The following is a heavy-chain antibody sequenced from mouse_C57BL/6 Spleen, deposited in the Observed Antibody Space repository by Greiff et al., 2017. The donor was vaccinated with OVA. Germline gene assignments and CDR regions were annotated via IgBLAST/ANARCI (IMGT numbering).Heavy chain of an antibody. Sequence: VQLQQPGAELVKPGASVKLSCKASGYTFTSYWMHWVKQRPGRGLEWIGRIDPTSGGTKYNEKFKGKATLTVDKPSSTAYMKLSSLTSEDSAVDYCARSSYGSSYGYFDVWGTGTTVTVSS. CDR3: ARSSYGSSYGYFDV. V-gene: IGHV1-72*01. J-gene: IGHJ1*03. CDR2: IDPTSGGT. D-gene: IGHD1-1*01. CDR1: GYTFTSYW.